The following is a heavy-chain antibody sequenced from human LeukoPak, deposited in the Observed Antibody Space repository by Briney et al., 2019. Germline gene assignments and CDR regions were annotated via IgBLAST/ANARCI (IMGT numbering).Heavy chain of an antibody. CDR1: GGSISSYY. Sequence: SETLSLTCTVSGGSISSYYWSWIRQPPGKGLEWIGYIYYSGSTNYNPSLKSRVTISVDASKNQFSLKLSSVTAADTAVYYCARESSGIDYWGQGTLVTVSS. D-gene: IGHD6-19*01. V-gene: IGHV4-59*01. CDR3: ARESSGIDY. J-gene: IGHJ4*02. CDR2: IYYSGST.